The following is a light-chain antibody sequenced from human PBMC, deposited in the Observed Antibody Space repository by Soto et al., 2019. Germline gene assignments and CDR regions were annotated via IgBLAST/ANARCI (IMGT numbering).Light chain of an antibody. Sequence: QSVLTQPASVSGSPGQSITISCTGTSSDVGGYYYVSWYQHHPGKAPKLIIYQVTSRPSGVSNRFSASKSGNTASLTISALQAEDEALYYCQSFDISLYVIFGGGTKLTVL. J-gene: IGLJ2*01. CDR1: SSDVGGYYY. V-gene: IGLV2-14*01. CDR2: QVT. CDR3: QSFDISLYVI.